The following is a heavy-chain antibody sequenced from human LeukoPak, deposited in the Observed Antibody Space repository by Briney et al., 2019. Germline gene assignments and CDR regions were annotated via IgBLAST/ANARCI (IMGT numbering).Heavy chain of an antibody. CDR3: AREVGVVYNSGGYWGSVGYYYYMDV. D-gene: IGHD6-25*01. V-gene: IGHV3-21*01. Sequence: GGSLRLSCAASGFTFSSYSMNWVRQAPGKGLEWVSSISSSSSYIYYADSVKGRFTISRDNAKNSLYLQMNSLRAEDTAVYYCAREVGVVYNSGGYWGSVGYYYYMDVWGKGTTVTVSS. CDR2: ISSSSSYI. CDR1: GFTFSSYS. J-gene: IGHJ6*03.